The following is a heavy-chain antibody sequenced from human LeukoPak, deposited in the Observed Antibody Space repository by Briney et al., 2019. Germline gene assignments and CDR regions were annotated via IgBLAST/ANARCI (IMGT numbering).Heavy chain of an antibody. CDR1: GFTFSSYW. CDR3: VRLFGGVTTFDY. V-gene: IGHV3-7*01. J-gene: IGHJ4*02. Sequence: GGSLRLSCAASGFTFSSYWMSWVRQAPGKGLEWVANIKQDGSEKYYVDSVKGRSTISRDNAKNSLYLQMNSLRAEDTAVYYCVRLFGGVTTFDYWGQGTLVTVSS. CDR2: IKQDGSEK. D-gene: IGHD4-17*01.